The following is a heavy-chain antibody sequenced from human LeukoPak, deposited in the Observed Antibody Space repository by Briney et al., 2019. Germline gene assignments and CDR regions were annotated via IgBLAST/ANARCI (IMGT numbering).Heavy chain of an antibody. CDR2: INPNSGGT. V-gene: IGHV1-2*02. CDR3: ARDRDTIPTTDAGGDHFHY. Sequence: ASVKVSCKASGYTFTSYGISWVRQAPGQGLEWMGWINPNSGGTNYAQNFQGRVTMTRDTSISTAYMELSSLGSDDTAVYYCARDRDTIPTTDAGGDHFHYWGQGTLVTVSS. D-gene: IGHD1-1*01. J-gene: IGHJ4*02. CDR1: GYTFTSYG.